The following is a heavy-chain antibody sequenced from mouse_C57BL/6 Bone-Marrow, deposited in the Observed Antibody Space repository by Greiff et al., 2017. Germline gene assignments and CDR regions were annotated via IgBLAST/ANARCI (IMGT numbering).Heavy chain of an antibody. CDR2: IDPENGDT. J-gene: IGHJ3*01. V-gene: IGHV14-4*01. D-gene: IGHD1-1*01. CDR1: GFNINADY. Sequence: VQLQQSGAELVRPGASVKLSCTASGFNINADYMHWVKQRPEKGLEWIGWIDPENGDTEYDSKFKGKATLTADTSSNTAYLQLSSLTSEDTAVYYCTSSSRLAYWGQGTLVTVSA. CDR3: TSSSRLAY.